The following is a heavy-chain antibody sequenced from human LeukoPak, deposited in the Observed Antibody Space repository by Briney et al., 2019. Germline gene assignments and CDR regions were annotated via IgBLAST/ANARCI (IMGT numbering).Heavy chain of an antibody. V-gene: IGHV5-51*01. J-gene: IGHJ3*02. CDR2: IYPGDSDT. D-gene: IGHD5-18*01. Sequence: GESLKISCKGSGSDFSTYWIGWVRQMPGKGLEWMGIIYPGDSDTRYSPSFQGQVTISADKSVSGAYLQWISLKASDTAMYYCARSMGSYGHDALDIWRQGTMVTVSS. CDR3: ARSMGSYGHDALDI. CDR1: GSDFSTYW.